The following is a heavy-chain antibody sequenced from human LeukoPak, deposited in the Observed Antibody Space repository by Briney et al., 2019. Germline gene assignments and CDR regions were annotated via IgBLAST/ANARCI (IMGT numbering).Heavy chain of an antibody. CDR1: GFTFSSYA. Sequence: GGSLRLSRAASGFTFSSYAMHWVRQAPGKGLEWVAVISYDGSNKYYADSVKGRFTISRDNSKNTLYLQMNGLRAEDTAVYYCARVRYSSSSAFDYWGQGTLVTVSS. CDR2: ISYDGSNK. V-gene: IGHV3-30*01. CDR3: ARVRYSSSSAFDY. D-gene: IGHD6-6*01. J-gene: IGHJ4*02.